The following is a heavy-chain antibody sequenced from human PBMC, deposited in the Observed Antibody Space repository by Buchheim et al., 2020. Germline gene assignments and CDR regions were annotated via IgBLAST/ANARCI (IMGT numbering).Heavy chain of an antibody. CDR3: ARDCISSSWYLSHPLCYMDV. CDR2: ISSSGSTI. Sequence: QVQLVESGGGLVKPGGSLRLSCAASGFTFSDYYMSWIRQAPGKGLEWVSYISSSGSTIYYADSVKCRFTISRDNAKNSLYLKMNSLRAEDTAVYYCARDCISSSWYLSHPLCYMDVWGKGTT. CDR1: GFTFSDYY. V-gene: IGHV3-11*01. J-gene: IGHJ6*03. D-gene: IGHD6-13*01.